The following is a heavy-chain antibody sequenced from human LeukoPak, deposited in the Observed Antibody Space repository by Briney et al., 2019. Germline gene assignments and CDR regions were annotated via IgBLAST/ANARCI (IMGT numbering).Heavy chain of an antibody. J-gene: IGHJ4*02. V-gene: IGHV3-43*02. CDR1: GFTFDDYA. Sequence: PGGSLRLSCAASGFTFDDYAMHWVRQAPGKGLEWVSLISGDGGSTYYADSVKGRFTISRDNSKNSLYLQMNSLRTEDTALYYCAKSVLSSPHHPYYYDSSGLWYFDYWGQGTLVTVSS. D-gene: IGHD3-22*01. CDR3: AKSVLSSPHHPYYYDSSGLWYFDY. CDR2: ISGDGGST.